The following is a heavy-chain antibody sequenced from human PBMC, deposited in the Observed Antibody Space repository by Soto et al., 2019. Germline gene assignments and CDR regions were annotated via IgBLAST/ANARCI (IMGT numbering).Heavy chain of an antibody. J-gene: IGHJ6*02. CDR3: ATDRIWHAASGWDYCGIDV. D-gene: IGHD6-19*01. V-gene: IGHV3-30*03. CDR2: MSYDGSNE. CDR1: GFTFRDFG. Sequence: GGSLRLSCAASGFTFRDFGMHWVRQAPGKGLEWVAVMSYDGSNELYVDSVKGRFTISRDNSQNTLFLQMTSLTPEDTAIYYCATDRIWHAASGWDYCGIDVCGPGPLGTVSS.